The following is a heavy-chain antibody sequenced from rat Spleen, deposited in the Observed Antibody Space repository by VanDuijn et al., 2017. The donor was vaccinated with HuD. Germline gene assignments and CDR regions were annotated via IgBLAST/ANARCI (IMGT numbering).Heavy chain of an antibody. CDR2: IVPSGGGT. D-gene: IGHD3-1*01. CDR1: GFTFSSFP. Sequence: EVQLVESGGGLVQPGRSLKLSCAASGFTFSSFPMAWVRQAPKKGLEWVASIVPSGGGTYYRDSVKGRFTISRDNAKSTLYLQMDSLRSEDTATYYCATTPSRDFDYWGQGVVVTVSS. J-gene: IGHJ2*01. CDR3: ATTPSRDFDY. V-gene: IGHV5-46*01.